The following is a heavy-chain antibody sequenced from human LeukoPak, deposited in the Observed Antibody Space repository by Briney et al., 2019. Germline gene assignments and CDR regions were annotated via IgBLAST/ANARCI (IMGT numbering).Heavy chain of an antibody. J-gene: IGHJ4*02. CDR1: GFPFSDFS. V-gene: IGHV3-23*01. CDR2: TNSGGTST. D-gene: IGHD2-8*01. CDR3: AKQSYARSLGE. Sequence: GGSLRLSCAPSGFPFSDFSMSWVRQAPGKGLEWISTTNSGGTSTYYAESVKGRFTISRDNSKNTLYLQMSSLRVEDTAVYYCAKQSYARSLGEGGPGTLVSVSS.